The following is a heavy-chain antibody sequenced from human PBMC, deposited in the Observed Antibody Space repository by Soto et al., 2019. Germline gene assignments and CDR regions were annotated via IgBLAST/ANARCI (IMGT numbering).Heavy chain of an antibody. J-gene: IGHJ4*02. CDR2: IYYSGST. D-gene: IGHD5-18*01. V-gene: IGHV4-31*03. CDR1: GGSISSGAYY. Sequence: PSETLSLTCTVSGGSISSGAYYWSWIRQHPGKGLEWIGYIYYSGSTYYNPSLKSRVTISVDTSKNQFSLKLSSVTAADTAVYYCARGDMIRLWLPTDYWGQGTLVTVSS. CDR3: ARGDMIRLWLPTDY.